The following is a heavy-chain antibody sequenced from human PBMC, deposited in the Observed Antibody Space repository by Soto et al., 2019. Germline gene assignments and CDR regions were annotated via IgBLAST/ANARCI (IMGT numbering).Heavy chain of an antibody. Sequence: QVQLVQSGAEVKKPGSSVKVSCKASGGTFSSYAISWVRQAPGQGLEWMGGIIPIFGTANYAQKFQGRVTIPADASTSTAYMELSSLRSEDTAVYYGARGARELQYSPFDYWGQGTLVTVSS. CDR2: IIPIFGTA. CDR3: ARGARELQYSPFDY. D-gene: IGHD1-26*01. J-gene: IGHJ4*02. CDR1: GGTFSSYA. V-gene: IGHV1-69*12.